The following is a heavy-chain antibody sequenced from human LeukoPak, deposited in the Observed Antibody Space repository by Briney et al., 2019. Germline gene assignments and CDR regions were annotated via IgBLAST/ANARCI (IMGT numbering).Heavy chain of an antibody. CDR1: GGSISSYY. Sequence: SETLSLTCTVSGGSISSYYWSWIRQPPGKGLEWIGYIYYSGSTNYNPSLKSRVTISVDTSKNQFSLKLSSVTAADTAVYYCARVYGDYFGRFDYWGQGTLVTVSS. J-gene: IGHJ4*02. CDR3: ARVYGDYFGRFDY. V-gene: IGHV4-59*01. D-gene: IGHD4-17*01. CDR2: IYYSGST.